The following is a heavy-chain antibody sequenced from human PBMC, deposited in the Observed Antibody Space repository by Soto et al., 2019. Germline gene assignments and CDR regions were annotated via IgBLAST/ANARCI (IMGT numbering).Heavy chain of an antibody. CDR3: ARVGRRQLGLGDAFDI. J-gene: IGHJ3*02. Sequence: SETLSLTCAVYGGSFSGYYWSWIRQPPGKGLEWIGEINHSGSTNYNPSLKSRVTISVDTSKNQFSLKLSSVTAADTAVYYCARVGRRQLGLGDAFDIWGQGTMVTVSS. D-gene: IGHD6-6*01. CDR1: GGSFSGYY. V-gene: IGHV4-34*01. CDR2: INHSGST.